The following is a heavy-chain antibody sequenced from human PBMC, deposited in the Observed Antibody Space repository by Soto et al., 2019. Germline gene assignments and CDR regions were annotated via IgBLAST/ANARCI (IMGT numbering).Heavy chain of an antibody. D-gene: IGHD2-15*01. J-gene: IGHJ3*02. CDR2: IYYSGST. CDR3: ARAFDIVVVVADTFGAFEI. Sequence: SETLSLTCTVSGGSISSGGYYWSWIRQHPGKGLEWIGYIYYSGSTYYNPSLKSRVTISVDTSKNQFSLKLSSVTAADTAVYYCARAFDIVVVVADTFGAFEIWGQGTMVTVSS. V-gene: IGHV4-31*03. CDR1: GGSISSGGYY.